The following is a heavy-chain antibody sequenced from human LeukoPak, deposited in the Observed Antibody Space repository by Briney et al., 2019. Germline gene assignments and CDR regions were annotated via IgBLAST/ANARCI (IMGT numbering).Heavy chain of an antibody. Sequence: SVKVSCKASGGTFSSYAISWVRQAPGQGLEWMGRIIPILGIANYAQKFQGRVTITADKSTSTAYMELSSLRSEDTAVYYCARDGALREYYFDYWGQGTLVTVSS. CDR3: ARDGALREYYFDY. CDR1: GGTFSSYA. V-gene: IGHV1-69*04. J-gene: IGHJ4*02. CDR2: IIPILGIA. D-gene: IGHD4/OR15-4a*01.